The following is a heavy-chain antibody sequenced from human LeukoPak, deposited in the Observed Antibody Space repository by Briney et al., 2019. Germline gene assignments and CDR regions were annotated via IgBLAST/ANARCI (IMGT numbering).Heavy chain of an antibody. Sequence: LSLTCAASVCSLGRSNWWGWVRQPPGKGLEWVAVISYDGSSKYNADSVKGRFTISRDNSKNTLYLQMNSLRAEDTAVYYCAREAGGRFDYWGQGTLVTVSS. CDR2: ISYDGSSK. CDR1: VCSLGRSNW. J-gene: IGHJ4*02. CDR3: AREAGGRFDY. D-gene: IGHD3-16*01. V-gene: IGHV3-30-3*01.